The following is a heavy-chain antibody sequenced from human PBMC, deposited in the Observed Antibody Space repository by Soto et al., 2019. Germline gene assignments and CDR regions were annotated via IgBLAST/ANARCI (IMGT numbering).Heavy chain of an antibody. CDR3: AKQFPNYCSSTSCYFDY. J-gene: IGHJ4*02. Sequence: PGGSLRLSCAASGFTFTTFAMSWVRQAPGKGLDWVSAISSTTGNTYYADSVKGRFTISSDNSKNTLYLQMNSLRAEDTAVYYCAKQFPNYCSSTSCYFDYWGQGILVTVSS. D-gene: IGHD2-2*01. CDR1: GFTFTTFA. CDR2: ISSTTGNT. V-gene: IGHV3-23*01.